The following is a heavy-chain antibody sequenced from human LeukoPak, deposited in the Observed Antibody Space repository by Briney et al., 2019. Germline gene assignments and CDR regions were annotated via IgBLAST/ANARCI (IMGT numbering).Heavy chain of an antibody. D-gene: IGHD3-10*01. Sequence: ASVKVSCKASGYTFTSIGILWVRQAPGQGLEWMGWISTYYGDTTYAHDLQGRVTMTRDTSTNTAYMELRSLRSDDTAVYYCARDQGYPLMVRGVSPRFDPWGQGTLVTVSS. CDR3: ARDQGYPLMVRGVSPRFDP. J-gene: IGHJ5*02. CDR2: ISTYYGDT. CDR1: GYTFTSIG. V-gene: IGHV1-18*01.